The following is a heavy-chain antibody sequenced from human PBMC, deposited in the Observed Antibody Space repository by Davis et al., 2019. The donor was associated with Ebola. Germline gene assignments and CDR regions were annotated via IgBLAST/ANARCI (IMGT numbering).Heavy chain of an antibody. J-gene: IGHJ4*02. D-gene: IGHD6-25*01. CDR2: IYHSGST. Sequence: SETLSLTCAVSGGSISSSNWWSWVRQPPGKGLEWIGEIYHSGSTNYNPSLKSRVTISVDTSKNQFSLKLSSVTAADTAVYYCARTHGSEFDYWGQGTLVTVSS. V-gene: IGHV4-4*02. CDR1: GGSISSSNW. CDR3: ARTHGSEFDY.